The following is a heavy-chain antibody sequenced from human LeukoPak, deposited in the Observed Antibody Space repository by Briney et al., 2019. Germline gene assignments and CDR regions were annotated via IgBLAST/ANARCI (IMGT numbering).Heavy chain of an antibody. CDR1: GGSFSGYY. CDR3: ARLLGAARRYFDY. D-gene: IGHD6-6*01. J-gene: IGHJ4*02. Sequence: SETLSLTCAVYGGSFSGYYWSWIRQPPGKGLEWIGEINHSRSTNYNPSLKSRVTISVDTSKNQFSLKLSSVTAADTAVYYCARLLGAARRYFDYWGQGTLVTVSS. CDR2: INHSRST. V-gene: IGHV4-34*01.